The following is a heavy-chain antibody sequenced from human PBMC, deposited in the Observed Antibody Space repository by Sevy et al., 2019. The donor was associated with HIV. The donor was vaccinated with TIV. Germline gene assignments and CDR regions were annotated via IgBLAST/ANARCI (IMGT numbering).Heavy chain of an antibody. CDR1: GFTFSDYY. J-gene: IGHJ4*02. Sequence: GGSLRLSCAASGFTFSDYYMSWIRQAPGKGLEWISDISSGTTYTNYADSVKGRFTISRDNSKKSLYLQMNSLRAEDTAIYYCARDRGNYGGQYFDSWGQGILVTVSS. V-gene: IGHV3-11*06. CDR3: ARDRGNYGGQYFDS. CDR2: ISSGTTYT. D-gene: IGHD4-17*01.